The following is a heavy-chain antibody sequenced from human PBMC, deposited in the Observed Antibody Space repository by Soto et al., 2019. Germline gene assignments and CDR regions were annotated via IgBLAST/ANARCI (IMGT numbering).Heavy chain of an antibody. D-gene: IGHD2-2*01. J-gene: IGHJ4*02. CDR1: GFTVSGTY. V-gene: IGHV3-53*01. Sequence: EVQLVESGGGLIQPGGSLRLSCAVSGFTVSGTYMTWVRQAPGKGLQCVSVIYRGGSTYYADSVKGRFTISRDNAKNTIYLQMNSLRVDDTAMYYCARAMPDWPYDYWGQGTLVTVSS. CDR3: ARAMPDWPYDY. CDR2: IYRGGST.